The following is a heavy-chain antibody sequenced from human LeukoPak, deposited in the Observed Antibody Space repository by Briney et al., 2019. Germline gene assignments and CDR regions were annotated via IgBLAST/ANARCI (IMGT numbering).Heavy chain of an antibody. V-gene: IGHV4-34*01. CDR3: ARGRWSGSTPYYYYYYYMDV. CDR2: INHSGST. Sequence: PSETLSLTCAVYGGSLSGYYWSWIRQPPGKGLEWIGEINHSGSTNYNPSLKSRVTISVDTSKNQFSLKLSSATAADTAVYYCARGRWSGSTPYYYYYYYMDVWGKGTTVTVSS. D-gene: IGHD3-3*01. CDR1: GGSLSGYY. J-gene: IGHJ6*03.